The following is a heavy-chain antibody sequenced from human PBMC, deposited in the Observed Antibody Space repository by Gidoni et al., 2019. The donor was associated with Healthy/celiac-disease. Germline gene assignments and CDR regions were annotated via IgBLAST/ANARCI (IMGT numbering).Heavy chain of an antibody. V-gene: IGHV4-31*03. D-gene: IGHD3-16*01. CDR3: ARVFGPDGPNWFDP. J-gene: IGHJ5*02. Sequence: QVQLQESGPGLVKPSQTLSLTCTVYGGSISSDGYYCSWIRQHPGKGLELIGYIYYSGITYYNPSLKSRVTISVDTSKNQFSLKLSSVTAADTAVYYFARVFGPDGPNWFDPWGQGTLVTVSS. CDR1: GGSISSDGYY. CDR2: IYYSGIT.